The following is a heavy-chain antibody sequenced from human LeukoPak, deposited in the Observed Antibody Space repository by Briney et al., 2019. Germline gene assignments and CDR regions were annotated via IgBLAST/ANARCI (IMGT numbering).Heavy chain of an antibody. J-gene: IGHJ4*02. CDR3: ARPRRGYSYGPYDY. V-gene: IGHV4-39*01. Sequence: PSETLSLTCTVSGGSISSSSYYWGWIRQPPGKGLEWIGSIYYSGSTYYNPSLKSRVTISVDTSKNQFSLKLSSVTAADTAVYYCARPRRGYSYGPYDYWGQGTLVTVSS. D-gene: IGHD5-18*01. CDR1: GGSISSSSYY. CDR2: IYYSGST.